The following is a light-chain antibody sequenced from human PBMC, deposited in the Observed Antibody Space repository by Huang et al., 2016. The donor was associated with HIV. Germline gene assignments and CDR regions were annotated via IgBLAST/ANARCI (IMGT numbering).Light chain of an antibody. Sequence: IQLTQSPSSVSASEGDTVRITCRPSQDISSWLAWYQQKPREAPTLLIHSTAILQSGVPSRFNGSGSGTDFFLTINSLRPDEFATYYCQQANMYPRSFGQGTRLDIK. CDR3: QQANMYPRS. V-gene: IGKV1-12*01. CDR1: QDISSW. J-gene: IGKJ5*01. CDR2: STA.